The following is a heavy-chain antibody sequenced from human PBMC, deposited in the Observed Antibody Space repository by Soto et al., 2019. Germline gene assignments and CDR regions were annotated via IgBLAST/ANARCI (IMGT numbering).Heavy chain of an antibody. CDR1: GGTLSSYA. V-gene: IGHV1-69*13. D-gene: IGHD2-15*01. CDR2: IIAIFGTA. J-gene: IGHJ6*02. Sequence: SVKVSCMASGGTLSSYAISWVRHAPGQGLEWMGGIIAIFGTANYAQKFQGRVTITADESTSTASMELSSLRSEDTAVYYCPRDDADTAMLNLGYCTGGSCLSGAYYGMDVWGQGTTVTVSS. CDR3: PRDDADTAMLNLGYCTGGSCLSGAYYGMDV.